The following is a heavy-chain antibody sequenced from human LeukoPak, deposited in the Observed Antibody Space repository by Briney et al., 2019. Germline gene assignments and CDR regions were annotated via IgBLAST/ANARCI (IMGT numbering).Heavy chain of an antibody. Sequence: PGGSLRLSCAGSGFTFSSYAMHWVRQVPGKGLEWVTFISHDGSSKFYADSVKGRFTISRDNSKNTLYLQMNSLRPEDTAIYYCAKGHYGSGSYDYWGQGNLVTVSS. CDR1: GFTFSSYA. D-gene: IGHD3-10*01. J-gene: IGHJ4*02. CDR3: AKGHYGSGSYDY. V-gene: IGHV3-30*18. CDR2: ISHDGSSK.